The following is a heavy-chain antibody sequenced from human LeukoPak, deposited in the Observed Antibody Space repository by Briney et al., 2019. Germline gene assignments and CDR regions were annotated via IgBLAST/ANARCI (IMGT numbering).Heavy chain of an antibody. D-gene: IGHD2-15*01. CDR3: VRGGPSTWS. J-gene: IGHJ5*02. CDR1: GFTFKLCW. Sequence: GGSLRLSCAASGFTFKLCWMHWVRQVPGRGPVWVSRINHDGSDTIYADSVRGRFTISRDDAKNTLYLQMNNLRAEDTAVYYCVRGGPSTWSWGQETLVTVSS. V-gene: IGHV3-74*01. CDR2: INHDGSDT.